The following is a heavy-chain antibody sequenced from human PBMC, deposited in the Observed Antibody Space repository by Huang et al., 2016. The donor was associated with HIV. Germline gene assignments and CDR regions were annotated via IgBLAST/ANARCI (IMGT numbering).Heavy chain of an antibody. J-gene: IGHJ1*01. CDR3: AREAVQWLIQGGEYFHH. CDR1: GVSMSSHY. Sequence: QVQLQESGPGLLKPSETLSLTCAVSGVSMSSHYWRWIRQPPGKGLECIANIHHSGRTYYRPSSKRRFTMSIDTSNKQLSLTLSSVTPADTAVYYGAREAVQWLIQGGEYFHHWGQGTLVTVFS. V-gene: IGHV4-59*11. CDR2: IHHSGRT. D-gene: IGHD6-19*01.